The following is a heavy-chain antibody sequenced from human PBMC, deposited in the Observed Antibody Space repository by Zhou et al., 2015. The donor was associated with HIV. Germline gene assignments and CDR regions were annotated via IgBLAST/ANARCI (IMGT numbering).Heavy chain of an antibody. J-gene: IGHJ2*01. CDR3: AREGWGSWYFDL. D-gene: IGHD7-27*01. CDR1: GGTFSGSD. CDR2: ITPMSQTH. V-gene: IGHV1-69*06. Sequence: LLQSGPEVRKPGSSVKVSCKASGGTFSGSDLSWVRQAPGQGLEWMGRITPMSQTHNYAEKFRARLNITVDRHTSAAYMELSSLTSEDAAVYYCAREGWGSWYFDLWGRGTLVSVSS.